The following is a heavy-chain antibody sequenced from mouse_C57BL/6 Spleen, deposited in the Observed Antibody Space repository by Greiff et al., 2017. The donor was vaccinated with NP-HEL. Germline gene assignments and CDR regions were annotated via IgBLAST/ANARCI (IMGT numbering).Heavy chain of an antibody. V-gene: IGHV1-85*01. CDR2: IYPRDGST. Sequence: QVQLKESGPELVKPGASVKLSCKASGYTFTSYDINWVKQRPGQGLEWIGWIYPRDGSTKYNEKFKGKATLTVDTSSSTAYMERHSLTSEDSAVYFCARSSIYYGNYAYAMDYWGQGTSVTVSS. J-gene: IGHJ4*01. CDR1: GYTFTSYD. D-gene: IGHD2-1*01. CDR3: ARSSIYYGNYAYAMDY.